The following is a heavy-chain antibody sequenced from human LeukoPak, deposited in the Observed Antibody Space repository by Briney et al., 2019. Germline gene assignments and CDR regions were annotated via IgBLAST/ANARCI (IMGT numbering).Heavy chain of an antibody. V-gene: IGHV3-48*03. CDR2: ISSSGSTI. CDR3: AELGITMIGGV. J-gene: IGHJ6*04. Sequence: GGSLRLSCAASGFTFDDYGMSWVRQAPGKGLEWVSYISSSGSTIYYADSVKGRFTISRDNAKNSLYLQMNSLRAEDTAVYYCAELGITMIGGVWGKGATVTISS. D-gene: IGHD3-10*02. CDR1: GFTFDDYG.